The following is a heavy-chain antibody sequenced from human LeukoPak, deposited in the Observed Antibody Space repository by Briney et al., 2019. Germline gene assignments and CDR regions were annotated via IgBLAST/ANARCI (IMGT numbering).Heavy chain of an antibody. V-gene: IGHV3-30*02. CDR1: GFTFSSYG. Sequence: PGGSLRLSCAASGFTFSSYGMHWVRQAPGKGLEWVAFIRYDGSNKYYADSVKGRFTISRDNSKNTLYLQTNSLRAEDTAVYYCAKAASASAAIDYWGQGTLVTVSS. CDR3: AKAASASAAIDY. J-gene: IGHJ4*02. CDR2: IRYDGSNK. D-gene: IGHD2-2*01.